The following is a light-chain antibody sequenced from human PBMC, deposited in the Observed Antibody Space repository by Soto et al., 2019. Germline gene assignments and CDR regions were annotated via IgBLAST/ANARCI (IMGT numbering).Light chain of an antibody. J-gene: IGKJ3*01. CDR3: QQSYSSPFS. Sequence: DIPMTQSPSSLSASVGDRVTITSRASQSISSYLNWYQQKPGKAPNLLIYAASSLQSGVPSKFSGSGSGTDFTLTISSLQPEDFATYYCQQSYSSPFSFGPGTKVDIK. CDR1: QSISSY. V-gene: IGKV1-39*01. CDR2: AAS.